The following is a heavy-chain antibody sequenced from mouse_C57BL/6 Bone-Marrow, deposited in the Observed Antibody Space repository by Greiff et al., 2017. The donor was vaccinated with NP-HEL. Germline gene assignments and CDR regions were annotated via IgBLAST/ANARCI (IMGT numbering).Heavy chain of an antibody. CDR2: IYPRDGST. V-gene: IGHV1-78*01. Sequence: VMLVESDAELVKPGASVKISCKVSGYTFTDHPIHWMKQRPEQGLEWIGYIYPRDGSTKYNEKFKGKATLTADKSSSTAYMQLNSLTSEDSAVYFCAKGYDYDFAWFAYWGQGTLVTVSA. J-gene: IGHJ3*01. CDR3: AKGYDYDFAWFAY. D-gene: IGHD2-4*01. CDR1: GYTFTDHP.